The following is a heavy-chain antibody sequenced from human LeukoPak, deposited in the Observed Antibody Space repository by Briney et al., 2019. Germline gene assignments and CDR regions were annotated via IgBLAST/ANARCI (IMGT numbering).Heavy chain of an antibody. CDR2: ISSSSYI. CDR3: ARGDDILTGAVDY. Sequence: GGSLRLSCAASAFTFSSYSMNWVRQAPGKGLEWVSSISSSSYIYYADSVKGRFTISRDNAKNSLYLQMNSLRAEDTAVYYCARGDDILTGAVDYWGQGTLVTVSS. J-gene: IGHJ4*02. V-gene: IGHV3-21*01. D-gene: IGHD3-9*01. CDR1: AFTFSSYS.